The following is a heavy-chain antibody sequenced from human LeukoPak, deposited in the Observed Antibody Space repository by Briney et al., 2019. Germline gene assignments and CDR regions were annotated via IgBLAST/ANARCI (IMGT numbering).Heavy chain of an antibody. V-gene: IGHV3-64*01. CDR3: ARWRGGYQLLHYDS. Sequence: GGSLRLSCAASGFTFSSYAMHWGRQAPGKGLEYVSAISSNGGSTYYANSVKGRLPISRATSNNTLYLQMGSLRAEDMAVYYCARWRGGYQLLHYDSWGQGTLVTVSS. D-gene: IGHD2-2*01. CDR1: GFTFSSYA. CDR2: ISSNGGST. J-gene: IGHJ4*02.